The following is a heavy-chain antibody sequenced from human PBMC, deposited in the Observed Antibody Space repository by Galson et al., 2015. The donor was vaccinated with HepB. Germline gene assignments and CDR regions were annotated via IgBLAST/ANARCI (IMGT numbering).Heavy chain of an antibody. V-gene: IGHV1-3*01. CDR3: ARDPSWIQLAYYYGMDV. CDR1: GYTFTSYA. D-gene: IGHD5-18*01. CDR2: INAGNGNT. Sequence: SVKVSCKASGYTFTSYAMHWVRQAPGQRLEWMGWINAGNGNTKYSQKFQGRVTITRDTSASTAYMELSSLRSEDTAVYYCARDPSWIQLAYYYGMDVWGQGTTVTVSS. J-gene: IGHJ6*02.